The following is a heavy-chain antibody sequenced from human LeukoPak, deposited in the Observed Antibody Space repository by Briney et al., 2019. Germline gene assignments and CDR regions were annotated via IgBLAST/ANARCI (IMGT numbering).Heavy chain of an antibody. J-gene: IGHJ4*02. V-gene: IGHV3-23*01. CDR3: AKARAYSSGVYFDY. CDR1: GFTFSSYS. Sequence: PGGSLRLSCAASGFTFSSYSMNWVRQAPGKGLEWVSAISGSGGSTYYADSVKGRFTISRDNSKNTLYLQMNSLRAEDTAVYYCAKARAYSSGVYFDYWGQGTLVTVSS. D-gene: IGHD6-19*01. CDR2: ISGSGGST.